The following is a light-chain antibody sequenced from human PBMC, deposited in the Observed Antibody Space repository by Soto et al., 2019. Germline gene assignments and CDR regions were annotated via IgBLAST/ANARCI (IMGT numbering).Light chain of an antibody. V-gene: IGKV3-11*01. CDR3: QQRASWPYT. Sequence: EIVLTQSPDTLSLSPGEGATLSCRASHDVSVSLVWYRQRPGQSPSLLIHDASNRATGISARFSGSGSGTDFTLTIGSLEPEESALYYCQQRASWPYTSGQGTKVEIK. CDR1: HDVSVS. CDR2: DAS. J-gene: IGKJ2*01.